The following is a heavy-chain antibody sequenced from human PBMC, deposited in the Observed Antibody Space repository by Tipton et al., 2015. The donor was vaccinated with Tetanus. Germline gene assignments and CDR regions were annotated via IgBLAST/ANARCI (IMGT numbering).Heavy chain of an antibody. J-gene: IGHJ4*02. V-gene: IGHV4-38-2*01. CDR1: GDSISRGYY. D-gene: IGHD3-16*02. CDR3: AKTAGYDNTWLYHFDF. Sequence: TLSLTCAVSGDSISRGYYWGWIRQPPGKGLEWIGSIDHRGRPYQTPTLKSRVTISVDTSKNQISLKVSSVTATDTAVYFCAKTAGYDNTWLYHFDFWGQGILGTVSS. CDR2: IDHRGRP.